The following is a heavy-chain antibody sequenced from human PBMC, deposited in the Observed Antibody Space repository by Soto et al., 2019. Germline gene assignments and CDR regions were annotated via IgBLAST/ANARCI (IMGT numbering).Heavy chain of an antibody. CDR1: GSSFTSYW. CDR3: ARIHGDYFYYYYGMDV. Sequence: GESLKISCKGSGSSFTSYWIGWVRQMPGKGLEWMGIIYPGDSDTRYSPSFQGQVTISADKSISTAYLQWSSLKASDTAMYYCARIHGDYFYYYYGMDVWGQGTTVTVSS. CDR2: IYPGDSDT. J-gene: IGHJ6*02. D-gene: IGHD4-17*01. V-gene: IGHV5-51*01.